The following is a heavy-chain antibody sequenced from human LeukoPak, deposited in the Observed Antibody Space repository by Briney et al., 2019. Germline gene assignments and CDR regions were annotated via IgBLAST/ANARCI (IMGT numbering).Heavy chain of an antibody. J-gene: IGHJ4*02. Sequence: SETLSLTCTVSGGSISSYYWSWIRQPPGKGLEWIGYIYYSGSTNYNPSLKSRVTVSADTSKNQFSLKLSSVTAADAAVYYCVRSLRYYDYLVLPFDSWGQGTLVIVSS. V-gene: IGHV4-59*01. CDR2: IYYSGST. CDR1: GGSISSYY. D-gene: IGHD3-9*01. CDR3: VRSLRYYDYLVLPFDS.